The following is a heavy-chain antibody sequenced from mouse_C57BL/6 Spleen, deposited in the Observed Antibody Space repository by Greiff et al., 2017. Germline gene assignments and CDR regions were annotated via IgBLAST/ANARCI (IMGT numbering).Heavy chain of an antibody. CDR1: GYSFTGYY. CDR2: INPSTGGT. Sequence: DVKLQESGPELVKPGASVKISCKASGYSFTGYYMNWVKQSPEKSLEWIGEINPSTGGTTYNQKFKAKATLTVDKSSSTAYMQLKSLTSEDSAVYYCARRGEYGNYDGFAYWGQGTLVTVSA. V-gene: IGHV1-42*01. CDR3: ARRGEYGNYDGFAY. D-gene: IGHD2-1*01. J-gene: IGHJ3*01.